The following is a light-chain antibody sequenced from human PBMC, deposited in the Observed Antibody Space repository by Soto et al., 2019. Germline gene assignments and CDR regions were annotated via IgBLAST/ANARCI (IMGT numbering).Light chain of an antibody. V-gene: IGKV3-20*01. CDR2: GAS. CDR1: QSVTASA. Sequence: EIVLTQSPGTLSLSPGERATLSCRASQSVTASALAWYQQKPGQAPRLLIYGASTRATGIPDRFSGRGSGTDFTLTISRLEPEDFAVYCCHQYGVSSGTFGQGTNLEIK. J-gene: IGKJ2*01. CDR3: HQYGVSSGT.